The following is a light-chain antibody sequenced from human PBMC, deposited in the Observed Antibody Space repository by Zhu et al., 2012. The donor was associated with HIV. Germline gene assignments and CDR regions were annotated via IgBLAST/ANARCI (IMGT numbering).Light chain of an antibody. CDR2: DAF. Sequence: EIVLTQSPATLSLSPGERATLSCGASQSVASSYLAWYQHKPGQAPRLLIYDAFTRATGIPDRFTGSGSGTDFTLTISRLEPEDFAVYYCQQYDTSPWTFGQGTKVEIK. V-gene: IGKV3D-20*01. CDR1: QSVASSY. J-gene: IGKJ1*01. CDR3: QQYDTSPWT.